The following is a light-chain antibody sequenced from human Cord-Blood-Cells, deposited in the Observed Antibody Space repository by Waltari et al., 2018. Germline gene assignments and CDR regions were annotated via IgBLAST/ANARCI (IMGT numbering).Light chain of an antibody. CDR1: QSVSSSY. CDR2: GAS. CDR3: QQYGSSPPYT. J-gene: IGKJ2*01. Sequence: EIVLTQSPGTLSLSPGERATLSCRASQSVSSSYLAWYQQKTGQAPRLLIYGASSRATGIPDRFSGSGSGTDFTLTISRLEPEDFAVYYCQQYGSSPPYTFGHGTKPEIK. V-gene: IGKV3-20*01.